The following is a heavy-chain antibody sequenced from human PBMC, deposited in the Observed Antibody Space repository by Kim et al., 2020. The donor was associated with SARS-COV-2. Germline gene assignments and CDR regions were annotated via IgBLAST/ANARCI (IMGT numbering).Heavy chain of an antibody. CDR2: IWYDGSNK. V-gene: IGHV3-33*01. Sequence: GGSLRLSCAASGFTFSSYGMHWVRQAPGKGLEWVAVIWYDGSNKYYADYVKGRFTISRDKSKNTLYLQMNSLRAEDTAVYYCARDNLLIVDEVATMDYWGQGTLVTVSS. J-gene: IGHJ4*02. CDR3: ARDNLLIVDEVATMDY. D-gene: IGHD5-12*01. CDR1: GFTFSSYG.